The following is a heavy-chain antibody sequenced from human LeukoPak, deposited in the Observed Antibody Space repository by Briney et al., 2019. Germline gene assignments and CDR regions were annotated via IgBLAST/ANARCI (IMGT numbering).Heavy chain of an antibody. D-gene: IGHD3-3*01. CDR2: IYSTGST. CDR1: GASISSGDYY. V-gene: IGHV4-30-4*01. CDR3: ARGVFWSSYYVY. J-gene: IGHJ4*02. Sequence: PSQTLSLTCTVSGASISSGDYYWSWIRQPPGKGLEWIGYIYSTGSTSHNPSLRNPITISLDTFKNQFSLKLSSVTAADTAVYYCARGVFWSSYYVYWGQGTQVTVSS.